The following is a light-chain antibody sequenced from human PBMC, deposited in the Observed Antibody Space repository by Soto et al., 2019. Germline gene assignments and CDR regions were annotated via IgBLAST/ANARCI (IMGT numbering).Light chain of an antibody. CDR3: QQYYNIPWT. V-gene: IGKV4-1*01. Sequence: DIVMTQSPDALAVSLGERATINCKSSQSVLYSSNNNNHLAWYQQEPGQPPKLLIYWASTRESGVPDRFSGSGSGTDFTLTISRLQAEDVAVYYCQQYYNIPWTFGQGTRVDIK. J-gene: IGKJ1*01. CDR1: QSVLYSSNNNNH. CDR2: WAS.